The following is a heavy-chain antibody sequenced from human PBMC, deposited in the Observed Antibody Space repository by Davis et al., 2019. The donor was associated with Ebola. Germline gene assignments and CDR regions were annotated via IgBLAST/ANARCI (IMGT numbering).Heavy chain of an antibody. CDR3: AVVWLVLGLDY. V-gene: IGHV3-30-3*01. Sequence: PGGSLRLSCAASGFTFRHSAMHWVRQAPGKGLEWVAATSYDGTNKFYADSVEGRFTISRDNSKNTLYLQINSLTAEDTAVYYCAVVWLVLGLDYWGQGTLVTVSS. CDR2: TSYDGTNK. CDR1: GFTFRHSA. J-gene: IGHJ4*02. D-gene: IGHD6-19*01.